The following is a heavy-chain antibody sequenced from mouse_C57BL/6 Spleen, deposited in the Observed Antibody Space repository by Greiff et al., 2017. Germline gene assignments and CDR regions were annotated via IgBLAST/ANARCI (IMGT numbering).Heavy chain of an antibody. CDR2: LYPGSGST. J-gene: IGHJ2*01. V-gene: IGHV1-55*01. CDR3: APFYSDSDS. D-gene: IGHD2-4*01. CDR1: GYTFTSYW. Sequence: VQLQQSGAELVKPGASVKMSCKASGYTFTSYWINWVKQRPGQGLEWIGDLYPGSGSTNYNEKFKGKATLTVEKSSSTAYMQLSSLTSEDTAVYSCAPFYSDSDSWGTGTTLTVSS.